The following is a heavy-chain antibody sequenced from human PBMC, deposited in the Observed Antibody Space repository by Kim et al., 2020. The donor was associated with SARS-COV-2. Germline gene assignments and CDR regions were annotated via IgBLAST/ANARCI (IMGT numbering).Heavy chain of an antibody. D-gene: IGHD6-13*01. Sequence: YAQEFQGRVTITADESTSTAYMELSSLISEDTAVYYCARGSLSISWRLDYWGQGTLDIVSS. CDR3: ARGSLSISWRLDY. J-gene: IGHJ4*02. V-gene: IGHV1-69*01.